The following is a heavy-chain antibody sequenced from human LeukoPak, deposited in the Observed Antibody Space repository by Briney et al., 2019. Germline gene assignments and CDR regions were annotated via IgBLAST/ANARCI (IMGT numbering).Heavy chain of an antibody. J-gene: IGHJ4*02. CDR2: IYYSGST. Sequence: PSETLSLTCTVSGGSISSGDYYWSWLRQPPGKGLEWIGYIYYSGSTYYNPSLKSRVTISVDTSKNQFSLKLSSVTAADTAVYYCARGRGYSYGLFDYWGQGTLVTVSS. D-gene: IGHD5-18*01. CDR1: GGSISSGDYY. V-gene: IGHV4-30-4*02. CDR3: ARGRGYSYGLFDY.